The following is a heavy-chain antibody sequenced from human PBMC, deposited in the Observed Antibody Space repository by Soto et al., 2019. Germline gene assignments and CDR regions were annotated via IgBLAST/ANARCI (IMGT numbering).Heavy chain of an antibody. D-gene: IGHD3-10*01. V-gene: IGHV4-59*01. Sequence: SETLSLTCTVSGGSISGYYWSWIRQPPGKGLEWIGYIYYSVSTNYNPSLKSRVTISVDTSKNQFSLKLSSVTAADTAVYYCARDGGSGSSNWFDPWGQGTLVTVSS. J-gene: IGHJ5*02. CDR1: GGSISGYY. CDR2: IYYSVST. CDR3: ARDGGSGSSNWFDP.